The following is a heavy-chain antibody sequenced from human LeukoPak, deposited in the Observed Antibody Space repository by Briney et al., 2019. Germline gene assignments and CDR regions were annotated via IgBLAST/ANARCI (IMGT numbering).Heavy chain of an antibody. CDR3: ARGRDIAGYDY. V-gene: IGHV1-69*06. D-gene: IGHD6-13*01. J-gene: IGHJ4*02. Sequence: ASVKVSCKASGGTFGSYAISWVRQAPGQGLEWMGGIIPIFGTANYAQKFQGRVTITADKSTSTAYMELSSLRSEDTAVYYCARGRDIAGYDYWGQGTLVTVSS. CDR2: IIPIFGTA. CDR1: GGTFGSYA.